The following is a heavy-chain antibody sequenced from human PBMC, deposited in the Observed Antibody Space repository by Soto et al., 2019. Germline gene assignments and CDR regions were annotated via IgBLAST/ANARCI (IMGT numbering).Heavy chain of an antibody. J-gene: IGHJ4*02. V-gene: IGHV3-11*06. CDR1: GFTFSDYY. CDR3: ATYYDASGIYHYYFDY. CDR2: ISSSSSST. D-gene: IGHD3-10*01. Sequence: QVQLVESGGGLVKPGGSLRLSCAASGFTFSDYYMSWIRQAPGKGLEWVSYISSSSSSTTYADSVKGRFTISRDNAKNSLYLQMNSLRAEDTAVYYCATYYDASGIYHYYFDYWGQGTLVTVSS.